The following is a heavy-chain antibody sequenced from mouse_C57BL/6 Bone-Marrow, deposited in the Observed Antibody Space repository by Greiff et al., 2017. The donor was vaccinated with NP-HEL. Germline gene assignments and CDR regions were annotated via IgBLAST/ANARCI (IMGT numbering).Heavy chain of an antibody. D-gene: IGHD2-4*01. CDR3: ARARGIYYDYDGAMDY. CDR2: IYPGSGST. V-gene: IGHV1-55*01. CDR1: GYTFTSYW. Sequence: VQLQQSGAELVKPGASVKMSCKASGYTFTSYWITWVKQRPGQGLEWIGDIYPGSGSTNYNEKFKSKATLTVDTSSSTAYMQLSSLTSEDSAVYYCARARGIYYDYDGAMDYWGQGTSVTVSS. J-gene: IGHJ4*01.